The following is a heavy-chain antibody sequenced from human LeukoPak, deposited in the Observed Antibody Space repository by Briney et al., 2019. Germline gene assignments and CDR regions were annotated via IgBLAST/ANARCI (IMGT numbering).Heavy chain of an antibody. CDR3: ARGAGGYYLFDY. Sequence: SETLSLTCTVSGGSISSGGYYWSWIRQPPGKGLEWIGYIYHSGSTYYNPSLKSRVTISVDRSKNQFSLKLSSVTAADTAVYYCARGAGGYYLFDYWGQGTLVTVSS. J-gene: IGHJ4*02. D-gene: IGHD3-22*01. V-gene: IGHV4-30-2*01. CDR1: GGSISSGGYY. CDR2: IYHSGST.